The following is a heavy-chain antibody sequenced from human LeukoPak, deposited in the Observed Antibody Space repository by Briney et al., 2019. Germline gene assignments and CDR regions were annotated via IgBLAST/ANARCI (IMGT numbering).Heavy chain of an antibody. CDR1: GFTFTNAW. CDR3: TTIAAAGHYDY. V-gene: IGHV3-15*01. CDR2: IKSKTDGGTT. D-gene: IGHD6-13*01. J-gene: IGHJ4*02. Sequence: GGSLRLSCAASGFTFTNAWMSWVRQAPGRGLECVGRIKSKTDGGTTDYAAPVKGRFTISRDDSKSTLDLQMNSLKTEDTAVYYCTTIAAAGHYDYWGQGTLVTVSS.